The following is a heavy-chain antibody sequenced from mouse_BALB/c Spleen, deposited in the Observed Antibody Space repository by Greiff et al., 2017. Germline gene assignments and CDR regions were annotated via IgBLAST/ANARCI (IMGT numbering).Heavy chain of an antibody. J-gene: IGHJ3*01. V-gene: IGHV14-3*02. CDR3: ARNYGYGGFAY. D-gene: IGHD1-2*01. CDR1: GFNIKDTY. Sequence: VQLQQSGAELVKPGASVKLSCTASGFNIKDTYMHWVKQRPEQGLEWIGRIDPANGNTKYDPKFQGKATITADTSSNTAYLQLSSLTSEYTAVYYCARNYGYGGFAYWGQGTLVTVSA. CDR2: IDPANGNT.